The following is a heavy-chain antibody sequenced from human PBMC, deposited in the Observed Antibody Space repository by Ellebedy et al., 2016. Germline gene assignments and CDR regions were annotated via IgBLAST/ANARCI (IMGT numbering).Heavy chain of an antibody. Sequence: ASVKVSCKASGYTFTNYDIIWVRQATGQGLEWMGWMNPNSGHTGYAQKFQGRVTMTRNTSISTAYMELSSLRSEDTAVYYCARGFDGSGSYYYYGMDVWGQGTMVTVSS. J-gene: IGHJ6*02. D-gene: IGHD3-10*01. CDR3: ARGFDGSGSYYYYGMDV. V-gene: IGHV1-8*01. CDR2: MNPNSGHT. CDR1: GYTFTNYD.